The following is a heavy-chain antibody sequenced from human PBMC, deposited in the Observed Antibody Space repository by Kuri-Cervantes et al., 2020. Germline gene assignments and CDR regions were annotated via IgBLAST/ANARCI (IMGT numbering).Heavy chain of an antibody. Sequence: GESLKISCAASGFTVSSNYMSWVRQAPGKGLEWVSVIYGCGSTYYADSVKGRFTFSRDNSKNTLYLLMNSLSTEDTAIYYRAKDLSGYGAFHMWGQGAMVTVSS. V-gene: IGHV3-66*03. CDR3: AKDLSGYGAFHM. CDR2: IYGCGST. D-gene: IGHD3-22*01. J-gene: IGHJ3*02. CDR1: GFTVSSNY.